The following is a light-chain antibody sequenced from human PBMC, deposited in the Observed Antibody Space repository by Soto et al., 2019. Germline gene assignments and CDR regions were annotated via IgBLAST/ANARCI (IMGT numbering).Light chain of an antibody. V-gene: IGLV1-47*01. CDR2: RNN. CDR3: QSYDISLNAVV. CDR1: RSNIGRNY. Sequence: QSVLTQPPSASGTPGQRVSISCSGSRSNIGRNYVYWYQQLPGTAPKLLIQRNNERPSGVPDRFSGSKSGTSVSLAISGLRSEDEADYYCQSYDISLNAVVFGGGTKVTVL. J-gene: IGLJ2*01.